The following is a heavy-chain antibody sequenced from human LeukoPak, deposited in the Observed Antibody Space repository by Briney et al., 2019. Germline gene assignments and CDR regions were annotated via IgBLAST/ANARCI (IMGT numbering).Heavy chain of an antibody. D-gene: IGHD2/OR15-2a*01. CDR3: AILSWDGRGSFY. J-gene: IGHJ4*02. Sequence: GGSLRLSCAASGFTFSTYSMSWVRQAPGKGLEWVSAIRSGGGNTYYADSVRGRFTISRDNSRGTLSLQMNSLRAEDTAVYFCAILSWDGRGSFYWGQGTLVTVSS. CDR2: IRSGGGNT. V-gene: IGHV3-23*01. CDR1: GFTFSTYS.